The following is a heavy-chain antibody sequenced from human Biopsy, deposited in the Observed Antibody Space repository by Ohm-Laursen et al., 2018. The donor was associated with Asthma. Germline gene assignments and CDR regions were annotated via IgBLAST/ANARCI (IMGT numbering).Heavy chain of an antibody. Sequence: SLRLSCSASGFTFSSYGMHWVRQAPGKGLERVAVISYDGSNKYYADSVKGRFTISRDNSKNTLYLQMNSLRGDDTAVYYCARDMNRDGWYFDYWGQGTLVTVSS. D-gene: IGHD5-24*01. CDR2: ISYDGSNK. V-gene: IGHV3-30*03. CDR1: GFTFSSYG. J-gene: IGHJ4*02. CDR3: ARDMNRDGWYFDY.